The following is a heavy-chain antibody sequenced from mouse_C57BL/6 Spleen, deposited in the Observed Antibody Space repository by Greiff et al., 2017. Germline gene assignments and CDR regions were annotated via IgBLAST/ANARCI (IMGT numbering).Heavy chain of an antibody. CDR1: GFSLTSYG. CDR2: IWSGGST. Sequence: QVQLKESGPGLVQPSQSLSITCTVSGFSLTSYGVHWVRQPPGKGLEWLGVIWSGGSTDYNAAFISRLSISKDNSKSQVFFKMNSLQADDTAIYYCAILYGNWGYFDVWGTGTTVTVSS. V-gene: IGHV2-4*01. CDR3: AILYGNWGYFDV. D-gene: IGHD2-1*01. J-gene: IGHJ1*03.